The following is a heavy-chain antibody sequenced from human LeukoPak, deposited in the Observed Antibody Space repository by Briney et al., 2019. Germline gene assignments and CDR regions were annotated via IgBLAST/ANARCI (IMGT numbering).Heavy chain of an antibody. Sequence: SETLSLTCTVSGGSISSYYWSWIRQPAGKGLEWIGRIYTSGSTNYNPSLKSRVTMSVDTSKNQFSLKLSSVTAADTAVYYCARDQGYSSSWYRGDRKDNWFDPWGQGTLVTVSS. V-gene: IGHV4-4*07. J-gene: IGHJ5*02. D-gene: IGHD6-13*01. CDR1: GGSISSYY. CDR3: ARDQGYSSSWYRGDRKDNWFDP. CDR2: IYTSGST.